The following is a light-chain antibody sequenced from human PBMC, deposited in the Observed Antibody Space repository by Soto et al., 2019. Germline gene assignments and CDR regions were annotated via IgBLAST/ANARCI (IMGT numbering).Light chain of an antibody. J-gene: IGKJ4*01. CDR1: HGISNR. CDR2: DGS. CDR3: QDYSSAPLT. Sequence: DIKMTQSHSSLSSSVGDRVTITYRTRHGISNRLAWYQQAPGKAPKLLIYDGSTLQLGVPSRFSGSASGTDFTLTISSLQPEDVATYYCQDYSSAPLTFGGGTKVEIK. V-gene: IGKV1-27*01.